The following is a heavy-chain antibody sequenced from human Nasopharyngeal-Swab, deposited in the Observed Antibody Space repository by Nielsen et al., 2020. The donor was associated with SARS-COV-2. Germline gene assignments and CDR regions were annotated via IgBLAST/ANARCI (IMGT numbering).Heavy chain of an antibody. CDR2: TFWDDDK. V-gene: IGHV2-5*02. J-gene: IGHJ6*02. CDR3: ARVDVSGFYYYGLDV. Sequence: PGKALEWLAVTFWDDDKWYSPSLEGRLTITKDTTKNQVVLRMTNVDPVDTGTYYCARVDVSGFYYYGLDVWGQGTTVTVSS. D-gene: IGHD5-12*01.